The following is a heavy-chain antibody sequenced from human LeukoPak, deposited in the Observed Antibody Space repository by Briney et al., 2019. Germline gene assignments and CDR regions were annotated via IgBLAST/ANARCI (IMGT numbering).Heavy chain of an antibody. V-gene: IGHV1-69*01. J-gene: IGHJ4*02. CDR1: GRTFSIYA. CDR3: ARAAFPSSSPDY. Sequence: SVNVSCKASGRTFSIYAISWVRQAPGQGLEWMGAIIPIFGTANYAQKFQGRVTITADESTSTAYMELSSLRSEDPAVYYCARAAFPSSSPDYWGQGTLVTVSS. D-gene: IGHD6-13*01. CDR2: IIPIFGTA.